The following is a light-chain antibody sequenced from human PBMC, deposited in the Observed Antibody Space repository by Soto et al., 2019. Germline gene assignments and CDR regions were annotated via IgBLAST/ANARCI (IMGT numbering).Light chain of an antibody. CDR2: EVS. Sequence: QSVLTQPPSASGSPGQSVTIPCTGTSSDVGGYNYVSWYQQHPGKAPKLMIYEVSKRPSGFPDRFSGSKSGNTASLTVSGLQAEDEADYYCSSYAGSNNFVFGTGTKVTVL. J-gene: IGLJ1*01. CDR3: SSYAGSNNFV. V-gene: IGLV2-8*01. CDR1: SSDVGGYNY.